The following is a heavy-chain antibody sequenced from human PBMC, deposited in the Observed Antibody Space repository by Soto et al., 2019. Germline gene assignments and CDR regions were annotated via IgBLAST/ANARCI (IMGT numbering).Heavy chain of an antibody. J-gene: IGHJ4*02. D-gene: IGHD6-19*01. CDR1: GYSFTTHW. V-gene: IGHV5-51*01. CDR2: IYPRDSDT. Sequence: GESLKVSCKGSGYSFTTHWIGWVRQMPGKGLEWMGIIYPRDSDTRYSPSFEGQVTLSTDKSISTAYLQWSSLKASDTAMYYCARRGTYTSGWGYWGQGTLVTVSS. CDR3: ARRGTYTSGWGY.